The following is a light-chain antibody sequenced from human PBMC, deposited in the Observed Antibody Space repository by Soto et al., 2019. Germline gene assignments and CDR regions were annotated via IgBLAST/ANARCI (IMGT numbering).Light chain of an antibody. CDR2: AAS. J-gene: IGKJ2*01. V-gene: IGKV1-39*01. Sequence: DIQMTQSPSSLYASVGDRVTITCRASQSSSSYLNWYQQNPGKAPKRLIYAASSLQSGVPSRFSGSGSGTDFPRTISSLQPEDFATYYCQQSYSTLHTFGQGRKLEIK. CDR1: QSSSSY. CDR3: QQSYSTLHT.